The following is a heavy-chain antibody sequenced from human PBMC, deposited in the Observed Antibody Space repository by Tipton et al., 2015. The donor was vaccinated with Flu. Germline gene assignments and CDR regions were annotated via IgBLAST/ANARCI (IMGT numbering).Heavy chain of an antibody. CDR3: ARGDHRYSSSSIYFDY. D-gene: IGHD6-6*01. CDR1: GGSISSEY. J-gene: IGHJ4*02. CDR2: IYYSGST. Sequence: TLSLTCTVSGGSISSEYWSWIRQTPGKGLEWIGYIYYSGSTNYNPSLKTRVSISIDTSKKYFSLELTSVTPADTAVYYCARGDHRYSSSSIYFDYWGQGTLVAVSS. V-gene: IGHV4-59*01.